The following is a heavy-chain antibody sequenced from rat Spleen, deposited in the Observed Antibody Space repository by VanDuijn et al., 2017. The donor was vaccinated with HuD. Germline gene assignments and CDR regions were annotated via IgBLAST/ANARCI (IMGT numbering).Heavy chain of an antibody. J-gene: IGHJ2*01. V-gene: IGHV3-1*01. CDR3: AWGNSFDY. Sequence: EVQLQESGPGLVKPSQSLSLTCSVTDYSITSNYWDWIRKFPGNKMEWIGHISYSGSTNYNPSLKSRISITRDTSKNQVFLQLNSVTTDDTATYYCAWGNSFDYWGQGVMVTVSS. CDR1: DYSITSNY. CDR2: ISYSGST.